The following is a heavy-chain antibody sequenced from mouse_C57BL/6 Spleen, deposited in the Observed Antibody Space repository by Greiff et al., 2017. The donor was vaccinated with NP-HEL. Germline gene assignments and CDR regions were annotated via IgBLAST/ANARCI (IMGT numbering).Heavy chain of an antibody. Sequence: QVQLQQPGAELVRPGSSVKLSCKASGYTFTSYWMDWVKQRPGQGLEWIGNIYPSDSETHYNQKFKDKATLTVDKSSSTAYMQLSSLTSEDSAVYYCARSRDGSQGWFAYWGQGTLVTVSA. D-gene: IGHD1-1*01. J-gene: IGHJ3*01. CDR2: IYPSDSET. CDR3: ARSRDGSQGWFAY. V-gene: IGHV1-61*01. CDR1: GYTFTSYW.